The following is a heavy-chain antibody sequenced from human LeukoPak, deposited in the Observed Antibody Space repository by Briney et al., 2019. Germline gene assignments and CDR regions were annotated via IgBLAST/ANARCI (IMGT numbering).Heavy chain of an antibody. V-gene: IGHV3-23*01. CDR1: ALTFSDSD. CDR2: ISGSGDRT. J-gene: IGHJ5*02. CDR3: AKGNWNDD. Sequence: GGSLRLSWAASALTFSDSDASWVRQAPGKGLEWVSGISGSGDRTYNADSVKGRFTISRDNSRNTLYLQMNSLRAEDTAVYYCAKGNWNDDWGQGTPVTVSS.